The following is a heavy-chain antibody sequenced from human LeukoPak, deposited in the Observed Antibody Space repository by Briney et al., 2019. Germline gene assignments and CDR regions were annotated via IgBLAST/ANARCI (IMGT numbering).Heavy chain of an antibody. CDR1: GGSFSGYY. Sequence: PSETLSLTCAVYGGSFSGYYWSWIRQPPGKGLEWIGEINHSGSTNYNPSLKSRVTISVDTSKNQFSLKLSSVTAADTAVYYCAREPFLAAVALRPFDYWGQGTLVTVSS. CDR3: AREPFLAAVALRPFDY. V-gene: IGHV4-34*01. D-gene: IGHD6-13*01. J-gene: IGHJ4*02. CDR2: INHSGST.